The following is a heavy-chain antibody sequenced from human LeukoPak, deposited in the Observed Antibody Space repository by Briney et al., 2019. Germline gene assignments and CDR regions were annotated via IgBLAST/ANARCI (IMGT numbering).Heavy chain of an antibody. D-gene: IGHD3-10*01. J-gene: IGHJ5*02. CDR2: INFNSGGT. CDR1: GYTFTGYY. V-gene: IGHV1-2*02. Sequence: ASVKVSCKASGYTFTGYYVHWVRHAPGQGLELMGWINFNSGGTNYAQNFQGRVTMTWDTSISTAYMELSRLRSDDTAVYYCARDNTKFVSGSYFFDPWGQGTLVTVSS. CDR3: ARDNTKFVSGSYFFDP.